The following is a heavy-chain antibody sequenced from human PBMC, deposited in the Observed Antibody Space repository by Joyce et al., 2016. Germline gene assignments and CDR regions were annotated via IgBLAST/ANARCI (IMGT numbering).Heavy chain of an antibody. CDR1: GGSVSSGSYY. D-gene: IGHD1-26*01. CDR2: IYYSGST. Sequence: QVQLQESGPGLVKPSETLSLTCTVSGGSVSSGSYYWIWIRQLPGKGLEWIWYIYYSGSTNYNPSLKSRVSISIDTSRNQFSLKLSSVTAADTAVYYCATIGSYRFDYWGQGTLVTVSS. J-gene: IGHJ4*02. V-gene: IGHV4-61*01. CDR3: ATIGSYRFDY.